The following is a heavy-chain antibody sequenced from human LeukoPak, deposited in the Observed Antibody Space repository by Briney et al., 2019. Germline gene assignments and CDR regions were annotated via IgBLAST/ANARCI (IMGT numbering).Heavy chain of an antibody. V-gene: IGHV1-69*04. CDR2: IIPILGIA. Sequence: SVKVSCKASGGTFSSYAISWVRQAPGQGLEWMGRIIPILGIANYAQKFQGRVTITADKSTSTASMELSSLRSEDTAVYYCARAPYYYDSSGYLTDGWGQGTLVTVSS. CDR1: GGTFSSYA. CDR3: ARAPYYYDSSGYLTDG. D-gene: IGHD3-22*01. J-gene: IGHJ4*02.